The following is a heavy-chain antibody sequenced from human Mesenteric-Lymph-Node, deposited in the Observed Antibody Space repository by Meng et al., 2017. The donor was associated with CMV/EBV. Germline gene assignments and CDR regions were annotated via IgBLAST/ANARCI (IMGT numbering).Heavy chain of an antibody. J-gene: IGHJ6*02. CDR2: ISGSGGST. CDR3: ARWEQLVPVKTLYYYYGMDV. D-gene: IGHD6-13*01. Sequence: GGSLRLSCEASGFSFSSYAMSWVRQAPGKGLEWVSGISGSGGSTYYADSDSVKGRFTISRDNAKNSLYLQMNSPRAEDTAVYYCARWEQLVPVKTLYYYYGMDVWGQGTTVTVSS. V-gene: IGHV3-23*01. CDR1: GFSFSSYA.